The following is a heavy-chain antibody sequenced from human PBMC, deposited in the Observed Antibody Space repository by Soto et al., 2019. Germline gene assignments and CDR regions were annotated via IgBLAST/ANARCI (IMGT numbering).Heavy chain of an antibody. Sequence: GGSLRLSCAASGFTFSHYYMSWIRQAPGKGLEWVSYISSSSSYTNYADSVKGRFTISRDNAKNSLYLQMNSLRAEDTAVYYCARDHYGPGWFDPWGQGTLVTVSS. D-gene: IGHD3-10*01. CDR3: ARDHYGPGWFDP. CDR2: ISSSSSYT. V-gene: IGHV3-11*05. J-gene: IGHJ5*02. CDR1: GFTFSHYY.